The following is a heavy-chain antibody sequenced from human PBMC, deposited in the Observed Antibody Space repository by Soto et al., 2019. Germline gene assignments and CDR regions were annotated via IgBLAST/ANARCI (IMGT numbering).Heavy chain of an antibody. D-gene: IGHD3-10*01. CDR2: ISAYNGNT. CDR3: ARDPGNFGPYYYYGMDV. J-gene: IGHJ6*02. Sequence: DSVYVYCKASGYTFTGYGISWVRQAPGQGLEWMGWISAYNGNTNYAQKLQGRVTMTTDTSTSTAYMELRSLRSDDTAVYYCARDPGNFGPYYYYGMDVWGQGTTVTVSS. V-gene: IGHV1-18*04. CDR1: GYTFTGYG.